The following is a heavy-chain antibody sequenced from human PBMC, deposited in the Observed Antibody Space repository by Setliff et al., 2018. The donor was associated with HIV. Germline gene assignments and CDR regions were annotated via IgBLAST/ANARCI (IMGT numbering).Heavy chain of an antibody. V-gene: IGHV7-4-1*02. D-gene: IGHD6-19*01. J-gene: IGHJ4*02. CDR1: GYTFTSYA. CDR3: AREGPRSGWYLKALGY. CDR2: INTNTGNP. Sequence: GASVKVSCKASGYTFTSYAMNWVRQAPGQGLEWMGWINTNTGNPTYAQGFTGRFVFSLDTSVSTAYLQISSLKAEDTAVYYCAREGPRSGWYLKALGYWGQGTLVTVSS.